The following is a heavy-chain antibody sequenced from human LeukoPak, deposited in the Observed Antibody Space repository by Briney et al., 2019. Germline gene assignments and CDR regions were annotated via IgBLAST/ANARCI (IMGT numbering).Heavy chain of an antibody. Sequence: GGSLRLSCAASGFTFSSYEMNWVRQAPGKGLEWVSGISGSSGSTYYADSVKGRFTIARDKSKNTVYLQMNSLRAEDTAVYYCAKGLWYSSGWCYDYWGQGTLVTVSS. J-gene: IGHJ4*02. V-gene: IGHV3-23*01. D-gene: IGHD6-19*01. CDR1: GFTFSSYE. CDR2: ISGSSGST. CDR3: AKGLWYSSGWCYDY.